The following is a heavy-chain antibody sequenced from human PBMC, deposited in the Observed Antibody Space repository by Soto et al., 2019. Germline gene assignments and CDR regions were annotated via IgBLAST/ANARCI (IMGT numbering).Heavy chain of an antibody. CDR1: GGSISTYY. D-gene: IGHD3-3*01. CDR2: IYYSEST. CDR3: ARGYDFWSGFLRFDP. Sequence: SETLSLTCTVSGGSISTYYWSWIRQPPGKGLEWIGYIYYSESTNYNPSLNSRVTISVDTSKNQFSLKLSSVTAADTAVYYCARGYDFWSGFLRFDPWGQGTLVTVSS. V-gene: IGHV4-59*01. J-gene: IGHJ5*02.